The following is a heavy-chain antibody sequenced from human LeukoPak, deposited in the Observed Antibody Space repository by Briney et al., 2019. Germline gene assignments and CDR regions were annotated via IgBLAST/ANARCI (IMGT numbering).Heavy chain of an antibody. CDR2: ISGSGGGT. CDR3: AKRGVVIRVILVGFHKEAYYFDS. D-gene: IGHD3-22*01. V-gene: IGHV3-23*01. CDR1: GITLSNYG. J-gene: IGHJ4*02. Sequence: GGSLRHSCAVSGITLSNYGMTWVRQAPGKGLEWVAGISGSGGGTNYADSVKGRFTISRDNARNTLYLQMNSLRVEDTAAYFCAKRGVVIRVILVGFHKEAYYFDSWGQGALVTVSS.